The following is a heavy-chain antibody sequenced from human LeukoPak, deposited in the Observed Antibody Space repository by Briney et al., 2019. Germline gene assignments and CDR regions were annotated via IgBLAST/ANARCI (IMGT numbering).Heavy chain of an antibody. D-gene: IGHD5-24*01. CDR1: GFTFSSYS. Sequence: PGGSLRLSCAASGFTFSSYSMNWVRQAPGKGLEWVSSISSSSSYIYYADSVKGRFTISRDNAKNSLYLQMNSLRAEDTAVYYCARDEAYGYNFSTYYYGMDVWGQGTTVTVSS. CDR3: ARDEAYGYNFSTYYYGMDV. CDR2: ISSSSSYI. J-gene: IGHJ6*02. V-gene: IGHV3-21*01.